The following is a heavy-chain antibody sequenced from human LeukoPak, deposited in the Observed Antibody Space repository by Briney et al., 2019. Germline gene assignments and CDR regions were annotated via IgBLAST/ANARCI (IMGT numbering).Heavy chain of an antibody. CDR1: GGSISIYY. J-gene: IGHJ3*02. CDR2: IYYSGST. Sequence: SETLSLTCTVPGGSISIYYWSWIRQPPGKGLEWIGYIYYSGSTNYNPSLKSRVTISVDTSKNQFSLKLSSVTATDTAVYYCARGFATTTHAFDIWGQGTKVTVSS. D-gene: IGHD4-17*01. CDR3: ARGFATTTHAFDI. V-gene: IGHV4-59*01.